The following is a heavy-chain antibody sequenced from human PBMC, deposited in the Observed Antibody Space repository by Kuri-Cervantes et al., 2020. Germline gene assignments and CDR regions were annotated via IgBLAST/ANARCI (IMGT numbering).Heavy chain of an antibody. Sequence: GGSLRLSCAASGFTFSSYGMHWVRQAPGKGLEWVAVISYDGSNKYYADSVKGRFTISRDNSKNTLYLQMNSLRAEDTAVYYCAKDKWVHYYDSSGPGYFDYWGQGTLVTVSS. CDR3: AKDKWVHYYDSSGPGYFDY. J-gene: IGHJ4*02. V-gene: IGHV3-30*18. CDR2: ISYDGSNK. D-gene: IGHD3-22*01. CDR1: GFTFSSYG.